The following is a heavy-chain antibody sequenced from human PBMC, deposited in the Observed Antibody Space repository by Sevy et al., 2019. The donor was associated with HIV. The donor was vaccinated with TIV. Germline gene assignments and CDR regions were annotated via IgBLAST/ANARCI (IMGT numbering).Heavy chain of an antibody. J-gene: IGHJ4*02. CDR2: ISWNSVAI. D-gene: IGHD6-6*01. Sequence: GGSLRLSCAASGFTFDDYAMHWVRQAPGKGLEWVSGISWNSVAIGYADSVKGRFTISRDNAKNTLYLQMNSLRAEDTAVYYCARDSKDPGSSSRWYFDYWGQGTLVTVSS. CDR3: ARDSKDPGSSSRWYFDY. V-gene: IGHV3-9*01. CDR1: GFTFDDYA.